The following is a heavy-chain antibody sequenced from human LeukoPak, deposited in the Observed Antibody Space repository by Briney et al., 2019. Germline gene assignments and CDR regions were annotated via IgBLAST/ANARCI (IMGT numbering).Heavy chain of an antibody. CDR2: IYYSGST. CDR3: ARVSYCSSTSCIHWFDP. D-gene: IGHD2-2*01. Sequence: SETLSLTCTVSGGSISNYYWTWIRQPAGKGLEWIGHIYYSGSTNYNPSLKSRVTMSVDTSKNQFSLKLSSVTAADTAVYYCARVSYCSSTSCIHWFDPWGQGTLVTVSS. CDR1: GGSISNYY. V-gene: IGHV4-4*07. J-gene: IGHJ5*02.